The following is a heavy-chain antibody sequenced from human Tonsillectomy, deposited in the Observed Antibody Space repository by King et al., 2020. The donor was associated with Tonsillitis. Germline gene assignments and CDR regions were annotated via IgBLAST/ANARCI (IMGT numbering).Heavy chain of an antibody. V-gene: IGHV3-64D*06. J-gene: IGHJ6*02. CDR3: VKGYSSPLHPMGEEYYYFGMDV. CDR1: GFTFSNYA. Sequence: VQLVESGGGLVQPGGSLRLSCSASGFTFSNYAMHWVRQAPGKGLDYVSAISSNGGSTSYADSVKGRFTISRDNSKNTLYLQMSSLRTEDTAIYYCVKGYSSPLHPMGEEYYYFGMDVWGRGTTVTVSS. CDR2: ISSNGGST. D-gene: IGHD6-13*01.